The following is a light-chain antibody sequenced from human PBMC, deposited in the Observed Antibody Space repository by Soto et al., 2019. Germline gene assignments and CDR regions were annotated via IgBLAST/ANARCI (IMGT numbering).Light chain of an antibody. Sequence: QMTQSPSSLSASVGDRVTITCRASQSISSWLAWYQQKPGKAPKLLIYKASSLEGGVPSRFSGSGSGTEFTLTISSLQSDDFATYYCQQYNSYPVTLGGGTKVDVK. CDR1: QSISSW. V-gene: IGKV1-5*03. CDR3: QQYNSYPVT. CDR2: KAS. J-gene: IGKJ4*01.